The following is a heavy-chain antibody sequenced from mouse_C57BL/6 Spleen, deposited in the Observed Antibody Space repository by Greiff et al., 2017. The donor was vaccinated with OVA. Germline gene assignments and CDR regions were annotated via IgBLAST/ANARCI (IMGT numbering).Heavy chain of an antibody. V-gene: IGHV1-55*01. CDR1: GYTFTSYW. CDR3: ALTTVVASYWYFDV. Sequence: QVQLQQPGAELVKPGASVKMSCKASGYTFTSYWLTWVKQRPGQGLEWIGDIYPGSGSTNYNETFKSKATLTVDTSSSTAYMQLSSLTSEDSADYYCALTTVVASYWYFDVWGTGTTVTVSS. D-gene: IGHD1-1*01. J-gene: IGHJ1*03. CDR2: IYPGSGST.